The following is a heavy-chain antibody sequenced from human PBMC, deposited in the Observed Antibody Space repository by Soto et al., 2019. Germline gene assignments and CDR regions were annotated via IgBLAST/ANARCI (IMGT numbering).Heavy chain of an antibody. J-gene: IGHJ4*02. CDR2: IYYSGST. Sequence: SETLSLTYAVYGGSFSGYYWSWIRQHPGKGLEWIGYIYYSGSTYYNPSLKSRVTISVDTSKNQFSLKLSSVTAADTAVYYCASTGDYADYWGQGTLVTVPS. V-gene: IGHV4-31*11. D-gene: IGHD4-17*01. CDR3: ASTGDYADY. CDR1: GGSFSGYY.